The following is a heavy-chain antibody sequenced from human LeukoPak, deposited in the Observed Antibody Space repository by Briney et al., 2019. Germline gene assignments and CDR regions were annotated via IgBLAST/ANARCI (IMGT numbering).Heavy chain of an antibody. Sequence: ASVKVSCKASGGTFSSYAISWVRQAPGQGLEWMGGIIPIFGTANYAQKFQGRVTITADKSTSTAYMELSSLRSEDTAVYYCARGLTVTSLMPHWFDPWGQGTLVTVSS. D-gene: IGHD4-17*01. V-gene: IGHV1-69*06. CDR2: IIPIFGTA. J-gene: IGHJ5*02. CDR3: ARGLTVTSLMPHWFDP. CDR1: GGTFSSYA.